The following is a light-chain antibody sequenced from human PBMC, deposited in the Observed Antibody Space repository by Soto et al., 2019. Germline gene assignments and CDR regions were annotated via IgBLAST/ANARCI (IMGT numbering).Light chain of an antibody. CDR2: YAS. Sequence: DIVMTQSPATLSVSPGEGATLSCRASQSISSNLTWYQQKPGQAPRLLIYYASTRATGIPARFSGSGSGTEFTLTISSLQPEDFAAYYCQQYYDCPLTFGEGTKVEIK. V-gene: IGKV3-15*01. CDR3: QQYYDCPLT. J-gene: IGKJ4*01. CDR1: QSISSN.